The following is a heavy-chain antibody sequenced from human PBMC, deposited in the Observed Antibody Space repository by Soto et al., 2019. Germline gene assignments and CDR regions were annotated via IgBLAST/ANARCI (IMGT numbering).Heavy chain of an antibody. V-gene: IGHV1-3*01. Sequence: SSVKVSCKASGYMFTKSAMHWVRQAPGQRLEWMGWISGDSGNTKYSPKLQDRVTITRDTSASTAYMELSSLRSEDTALYYCARDGGMECDITLDYWGQGTLVTVSS. CDR1: GYMFTKSA. CDR2: ISGDSGNT. J-gene: IGHJ4*01. D-gene: IGHD3-3*01. CDR3: ARDGGMECDITLDY.